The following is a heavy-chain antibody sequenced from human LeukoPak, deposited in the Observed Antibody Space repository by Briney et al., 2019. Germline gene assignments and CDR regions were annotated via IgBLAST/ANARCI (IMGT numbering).Heavy chain of an antibody. CDR1: RFTFSSYA. CDR3: ARGERGVATSGFDY. D-gene: IGHD5-12*01. V-gene: IGHV3-30*04. Sequence: GGSLRLSCAASRFTFSSYAMHWVRQAPSKGLEWVAIISYDGSNKYYADSVEGRFTISRDNSKNTLYLQMNSLRAEDTAVYYCARGERGVATSGFDYWGQGTLVTVSS. J-gene: IGHJ4*02. CDR2: ISYDGSNK.